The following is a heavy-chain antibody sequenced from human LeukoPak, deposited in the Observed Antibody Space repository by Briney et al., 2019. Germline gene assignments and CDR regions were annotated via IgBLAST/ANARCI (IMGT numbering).Heavy chain of an antibody. CDR1: GGSISSYY. CDR2: IYTSGST. J-gene: IGHJ4*02. CDR3: AGQYSSGWYPVDY. D-gene: IGHD6-19*01. V-gene: IGHV4-4*07. Sequence: SETLSLTCTVSGGSISSYYWSWTRQPAGKGLEWIERIYTSGSTNYNPSLKSRVTISVDTSKNQFSLKLSSVTAADTAVYYCAGQYSSGWYPVDYWGQGTLVTVSS.